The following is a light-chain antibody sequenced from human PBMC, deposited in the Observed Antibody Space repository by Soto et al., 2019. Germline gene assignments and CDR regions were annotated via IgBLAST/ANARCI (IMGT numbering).Light chain of an antibody. Sequence: EIVLTQSPGPLSLSPGERATLSCRSSQSVSSSYLAWYQQQTGQAPRLLIYGASSRATGIPDRFSGSGSGTDFTLTISRLEPEEFAVYYCQQYGSSPPVYTFGQGTKVDIK. J-gene: IGKJ2*01. V-gene: IGKV3-20*01. CDR1: QSVSSSY. CDR3: QQYGSSPPVYT. CDR2: GAS.